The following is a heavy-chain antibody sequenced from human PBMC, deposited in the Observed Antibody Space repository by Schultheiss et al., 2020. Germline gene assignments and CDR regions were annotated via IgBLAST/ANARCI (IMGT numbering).Heavy chain of an antibody. Sequence: GGSLRLSCAASGFTFSSYAMSWVRQAPGKGLEWVSGISWNSGSRDYADSVKGRFTISRDNVKNSLHLQMNSLGPEDTALYYCAKEASGLRYFDWLLGPGFFDLWGRGTLVNVSS. CDR2: ISWNSGSR. CDR3: AKEASGLRYFDWLLGPGFFDL. CDR1: GFTFSSYA. V-gene: IGHV3-9*01. J-gene: IGHJ2*01. D-gene: IGHD3-9*01.